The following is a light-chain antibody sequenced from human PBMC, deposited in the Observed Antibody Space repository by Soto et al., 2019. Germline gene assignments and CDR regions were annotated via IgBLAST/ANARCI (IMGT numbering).Light chain of an antibody. CDR1: QIISSY. V-gene: IGKV1-39*01. CDR3: QQSYSIPWT. CDR2: AAS. J-gene: IGKJ1*01. Sequence: DIQMTQSPSSLSASVRDRVTFTCRASQIISSYLNWYQHKPGKAPKLLFYAASSLQSGVPSRFSGSGSGTDFTLTISSLQPEDFATYYWQQSYSIPWTFGQGTKVEIK.